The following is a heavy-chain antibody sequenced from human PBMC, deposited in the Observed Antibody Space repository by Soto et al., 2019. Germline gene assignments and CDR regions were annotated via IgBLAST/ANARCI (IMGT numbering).Heavy chain of an antibody. Sequence: GGSLRLSCAASGFTFSSYAMSWVRQAPGKGLEWVSAISGSGGSTYYADSVKGLFTISRDNSKNTLYLQMNSLRSEDTAVYYCARGSMVWGVIIPNHGPDYYYYGMDVWGQGTTVTVSS. J-gene: IGHJ6*02. CDR3: ARGSMVWGVIIPNHGPDYYYYGMDV. D-gene: IGHD3-10*01. CDR2: ISGSGGST. CDR1: GFTFSSYA. V-gene: IGHV3-23*01.